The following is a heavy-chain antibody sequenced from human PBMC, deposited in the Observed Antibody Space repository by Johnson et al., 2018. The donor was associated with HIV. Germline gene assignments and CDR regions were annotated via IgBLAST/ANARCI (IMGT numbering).Heavy chain of an antibody. CDR2: INSDGSDT. D-gene: IGHD4-17*01. J-gene: IGHJ3*02. CDR3: ATLGGTVTTRAIAQPHDAFDI. CDR1: GFTFDDYA. Sequence: EVQLVESGGTLIQPGRSLRLSCAASGFTFDDYAMHWVRQAPGKGPEWVSGINSDGSDTRYADSVKGRFTISRANAKTTLYLQMNILRAEDTAVYYWATLGGTVTTRAIAQPHDAFDIWGQGTMVTVSS. V-gene: IGHV3-74*02.